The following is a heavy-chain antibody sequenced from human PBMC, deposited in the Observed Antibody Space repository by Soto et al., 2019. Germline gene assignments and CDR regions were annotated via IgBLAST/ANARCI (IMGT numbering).Heavy chain of an antibody. CDR1: GYSFVSDW. D-gene: IGHD6-13*01. CDR2: IYPGDSDT. CDR3: XTEXGWGASWFVGVSGVMVLRLFTGSTVSLYHLDV. Sequence: PGESLKIGCKGSGYSFVSDWIAWVRQMPGKGREWMGSIYPGDSDTTYSPSIQGQVTISADKSSATVYLQWNTLKASDTAVYYXXTEXGWGASWFVGVSGVMVLRLFTGSTVSLYHLDV. V-gene: IGHV5-51*01. J-gene: IGHJ6*03.